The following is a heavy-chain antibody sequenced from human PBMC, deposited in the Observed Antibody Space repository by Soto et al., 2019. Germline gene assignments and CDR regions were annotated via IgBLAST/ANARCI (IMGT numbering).Heavy chain of an antibody. Sequence: LRLSCAASGFIFSDFAMHWVRQAPGKGLEWVAEIWYDGSNEYYGDSVKGRFTISRDNSKNTLYLQLNSLRAEDTAVYYCARVPEAGRPLFDYWGQGALVTVSS. J-gene: IGHJ4*02. CDR1: GFIFSDFA. D-gene: IGHD6-6*01. CDR2: IWYDGSNE. CDR3: ARVPEAGRPLFDY. V-gene: IGHV3-33*01.